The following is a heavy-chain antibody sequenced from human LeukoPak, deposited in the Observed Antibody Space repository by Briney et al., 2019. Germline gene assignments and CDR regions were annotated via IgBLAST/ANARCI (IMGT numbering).Heavy chain of an antibody. V-gene: IGHV3-23*01. Sequence: GGSLRLSCAASGFTFSSYAMSWVRPAPGKGLEWVSGISGSGGSTYYADSVEGRFTISRDNSKNTLYLQMNSLRAEDTAVYYCAKDHGIAAAGLLDYWGQGTLVTVSS. D-gene: IGHD6-13*01. CDR2: ISGSGGST. CDR1: GFTFSSYA. J-gene: IGHJ4*02. CDR3: AKDHGIAAAGLLDY.